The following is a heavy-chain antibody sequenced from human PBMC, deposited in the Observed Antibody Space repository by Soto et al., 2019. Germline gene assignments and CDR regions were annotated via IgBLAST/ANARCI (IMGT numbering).Heavy chain of an antibody. CDR2: ISGDGVTT. J-gene: IGHJ4*02. D-gene: IGHD3-9*01. CDR1: GFPFSSYW. Sequence: EVQLVESGGDLVQRGGSLRLSCAASGFPFSSYWMRWVRHTPGKGLDWVARISGDGVTTYYADSVTGRFTVSRDNAKNTLSLQISGLRAEDTAVYYCARDYYGLLTGYYTDYWGQGTLVSVSS. CDR3: ARDYYGLLTGYYTDY. V-gene: IGHV3-74*01.